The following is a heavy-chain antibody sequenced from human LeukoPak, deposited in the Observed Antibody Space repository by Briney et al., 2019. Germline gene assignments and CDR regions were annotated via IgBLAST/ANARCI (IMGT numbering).Heavy chain of an antibody. V-gene: IGHV1-18*01. D-gene: IGHD3-22*01. CDR2: ISAYNGNT. CDR3: ARDRPDYYDSSGHDAFDI. Sequence: ASVKVSCKASGYTFTSYGISWVRQAPGQGLEWMGWISAYNGNTNYAQKLQGRVTMTTDTSTSTAYMELRSLRSDDTAVYYCARDRPDYYDSSGHDAFDIWGQGRMVTVSS. CDR1: GYTFTSYG. J-gene: IGHJ3*02.